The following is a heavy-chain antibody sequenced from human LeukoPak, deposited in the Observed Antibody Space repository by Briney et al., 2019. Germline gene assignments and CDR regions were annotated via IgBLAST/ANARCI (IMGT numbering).Heavy chain of an antibody. Sequence: GGSLRLSCTAPGITFSNYAMHWVRQAPGKGLEWVAVISYDGSNKYYADSVKGRFTISRDNSKNTLYLQMNSLRAEDTAVYYCARLKYDSSGYYYFDYWGQGTLVTVSS. CDR3: ARLKYDSSGYYYFDY. D-gene: IGHD3-22*01. CDR2: ISYDGSNK. CDR1: GITFSNYA. J-gene: IGHJ4*02. V-gene: IGHV3-30-3*01.